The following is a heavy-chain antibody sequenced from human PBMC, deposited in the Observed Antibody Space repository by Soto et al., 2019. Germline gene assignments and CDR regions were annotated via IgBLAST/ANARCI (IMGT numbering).Heavy chain of an antibody. CDR1: GFTFSSNW. CDR2: IRQDGSEI. V-gene: IGHV3-7*02. CDR3: SSAEVLSSGGNYFGY. J-gene: IGHJ4*02. D-gene: IGHD3-10*01. Sequence: GGALRLSCVGSGFTFSSNWMTWVRQAPGKGLEWVANIRQDGSEINYVDSVKGRFTISRDNTKNSLYLQMNSLRAEDTAIYYCSSAEVLSSGGNYFGYWGPGTLVIVSS.